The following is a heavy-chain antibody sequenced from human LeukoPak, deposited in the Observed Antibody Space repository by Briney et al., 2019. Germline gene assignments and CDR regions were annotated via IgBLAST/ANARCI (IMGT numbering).Heavy chain of an antibody. Sequence: ASVKVSCKASGYTFTTHAINWVRQAPGQGLEYMGWIDTNTGNPTYAQGLTGRFVFSLDTSVSTAYLQISSLKAADTAVYYCARRSMVQHMDVWGKGTTVTVSS. CDR1: GYTFTTHA. J-gene: IGHJ6*03. D-gene: IGHD3-10*01. CDR3: ARRSMVQHMDV. CDR2: IDTNTGNP. V-gene: IGHV7-4-1*02.